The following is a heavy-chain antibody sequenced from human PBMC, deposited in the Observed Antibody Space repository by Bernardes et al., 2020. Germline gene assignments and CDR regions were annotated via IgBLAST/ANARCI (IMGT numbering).Heavy chain of an antibody. CDR2: IYYSGST. Sequence: SETLSLTCTVSGGSISSSSYYWGWIRQPPGKGLEWIGSIYYSGSTYYNPSLKSRVTISVDTSKNQFSLKLSSVTAADTAVYYCARHVPVRQQLDDAFDIWGQGTMVTVSS. J-gene: IGHJ3*02. CDR3: ARHVPVRQQLDDAFDI. CDR1: GGSISSSSYY. D-gene: IGHD6-13*01. V-gene: IGHV4-39*01.